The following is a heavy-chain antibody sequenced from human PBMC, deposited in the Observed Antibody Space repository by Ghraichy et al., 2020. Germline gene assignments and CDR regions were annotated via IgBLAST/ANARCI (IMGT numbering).Heavy chain of an antibody. V-gene: IGHV1-18*04. CDR3: ARGINWFDP. CDR1: GYTFISYG. Sequence: ASVKVSCKASGYTFISYGISWVRQAPGQGLEWMGWITTYSGNTHYAQNLQCRVTMTTDTSTNTAYMELRSLRSDDTAVYYCARGINWFDPWGQGTLVTVSS. J-gene: IGHJ5*02. CDR2: ITTYSGNT.